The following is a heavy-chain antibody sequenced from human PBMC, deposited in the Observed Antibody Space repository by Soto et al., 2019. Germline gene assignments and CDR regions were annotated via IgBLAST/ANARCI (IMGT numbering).Heavy chain of an antibody. J-gene: IGHJ4*02. CDR1: GGSISRGDYY. CDR2: IYYSGDT. Sequence: SETLSLTCTVSGGSISRGDYYWSWIRQPPGKGLEWIGYIYYSGDTYYNPSLKSRLTISLDTSKYQLSLKLNSVTAADTAVYYCARALDDRSGYYAGLGYWGQGTLVTVSS. CDR3: ARALDDRSGYYAGLGY. D-gene: IGHD3-22*01. V-gene: IGHV4-30-4*01.